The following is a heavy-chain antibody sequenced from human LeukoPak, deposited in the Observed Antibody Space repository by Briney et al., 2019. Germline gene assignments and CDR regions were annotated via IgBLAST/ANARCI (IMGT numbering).Heavy chain of an antibody. J-gene: IGHJ5*02. CDR2: INHSGST. CDR3: ARGRFRGLSKATSAAAPFDP. V-gene: IGHV4-34*01. Sequence: SETLSLTCAVYGGSFSGYYWSWIRQPPGKGLEWIGEINHSGSTNYNPSLKSRATISVDTSKNQFSLKLSSVTAADTAVYYCARGRFRGLSKATSAAAPFDPWGQGTLVTVSS. D-gene: IGHD6-13*01. CDR1: GGSFSGYY.